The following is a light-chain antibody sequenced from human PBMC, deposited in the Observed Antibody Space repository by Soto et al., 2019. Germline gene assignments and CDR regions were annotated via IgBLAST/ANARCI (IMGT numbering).Light chain of an antibody. V-gene: IGKV1-5*01. CDR2: GAS. Sequence: DIQMTQSPSTLSASVGDRVTITCRASQSITNWLARYQQKPGKAPKLLIYGASTLESGVPSRFSGSGSGTEFTLTISSLQSDDFATYYCEQYSSYWTFGQGTKVEI. CDR3: EQYSSYWT. CDR1: QSITNW. J-gene: IGKJ1*01.